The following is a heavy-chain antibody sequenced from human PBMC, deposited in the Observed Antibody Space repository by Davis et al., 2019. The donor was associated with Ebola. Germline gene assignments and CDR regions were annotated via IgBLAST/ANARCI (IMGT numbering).Heavy chain of an antibody. J-gene: IGHJ6*04. V-gene: IGHV6-1*01. CDR3: ARGWLRAGMDV. Sequence: HSQTLSLTCAISGDSVAGGSGGWNWIRQSPSRGLEWLGRTYYSSKWYDGYAESVKSRINISPDTAKNQFSLQLNSVTPGDTALYYCARGWLRAGMDVWGEGTTVTVSS. CDR1: GDSVAGGSGG. D-gene: IGHD5-18*01. CDR2: TYYSSKWYD.